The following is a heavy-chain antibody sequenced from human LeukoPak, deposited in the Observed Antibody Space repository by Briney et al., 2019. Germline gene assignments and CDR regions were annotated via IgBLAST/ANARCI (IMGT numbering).Heavy chain of an antibody. CDR1: GYTFTSYD. J-gene: IGHJ4*02. CDR3: TRSVRRGSIDY. CDR2: MNPNSGKT. V-gene: IGHV1-8*01. Sequence: ASVKVSCKASGYTFTSYDINWVRQATGQGLEWMGWMNPNSGKTGYSQKFQGRVTMTRSTSIGTAYMELSSMRSEDTAVYYCTRSVRRGSIDYWGPGTLVTVSS. D-gene: IGHD5-12*01.